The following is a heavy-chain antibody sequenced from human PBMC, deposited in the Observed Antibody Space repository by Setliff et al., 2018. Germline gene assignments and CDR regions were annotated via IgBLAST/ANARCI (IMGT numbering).Heavy chain of an antibody. Sequence: AASVKVSCKASGYTFTSYGISWVRQAPGQGLEWMGWISAYNGNTNYAQKLQGRVTMTTDTSTSAAYMELRSLRSDDTAVYYCARYITGTTPADYWGQGTLVTVSS. V-gene: IGHV1-18*01. J-gene: IGHJ4*02. D-gene: IGHD1-7*01. CDR2: ISAYNGNT. CDR3: ARYITGTTPADY. CDR1: GYTFTSYG.